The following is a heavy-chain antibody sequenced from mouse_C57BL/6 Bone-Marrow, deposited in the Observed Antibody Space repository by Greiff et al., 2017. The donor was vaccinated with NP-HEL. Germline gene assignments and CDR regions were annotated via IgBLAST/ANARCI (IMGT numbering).Heavy chain of an antibody. V-gene: IGHV5-4*03. CDR1: GFTFSSYA. CDR3: ARSQLGLYYFDY. J-gene: IGHJ2*01. D-gene: IGHD4-1*02. Sequence: DVKLVESGGGLVKPGGSLKLSCAASGFTFSSYAMSWVRQTPEKRLEWVATISDGGSYTYYPDNVKGRFTISRDNAKNNLYLQMSHLKSEDTAMYYCARSQLGLYYFDYWGQGTTLTVSS. CDR2: ISDGGSYT.